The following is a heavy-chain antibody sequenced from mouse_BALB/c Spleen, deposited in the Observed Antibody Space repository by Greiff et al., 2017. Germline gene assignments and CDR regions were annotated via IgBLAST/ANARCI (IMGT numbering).Heavy chain of an antibody. CDR3: AREEIWVYYY. CDR2: ISYSGST. J-gene: IGHJ4*01. Sequence: EVKLVESGPGLVKPSQSLSLTCTVTGYSITSDYAWNWIRQFPGNKLEWMGYISYSGSTSYNPSLKSRISITRDTSKNQFFLQLNSVTTEDTATYYCAREEIWVYYYWGQGTSVTVSS. CDR1: GYSITSDYA. V-gene: IGHV3-2*02. D-gene: IGHD1-1*01.